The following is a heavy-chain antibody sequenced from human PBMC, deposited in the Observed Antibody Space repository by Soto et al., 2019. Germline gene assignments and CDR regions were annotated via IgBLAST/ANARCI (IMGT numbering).Heavy chain of an antibody. CDR2: IYYSGST. J-gene: IGHJ5*02. CDR3: ARTSYDSSGTAADP. V-gene: IGHV4-31*03. Sequence: QVQLQESGPGLVKPSQTLSLICTVSGGSISSGGNYWSWIRQHPGKGLEWIGYIYYSGSTYYNPSLKSRVTISVDTSKNQFSLKLSSVTAADTAVYYCARTSYDSSGTAADPWGQGTLGTVSS. CDR1: GGSISSGGNY. D-gene: IGHD3-22*01.